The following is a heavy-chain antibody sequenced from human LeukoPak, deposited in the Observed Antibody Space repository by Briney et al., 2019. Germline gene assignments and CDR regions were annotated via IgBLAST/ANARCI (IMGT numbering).Heavy chain of an antibody. J-gene: IGHJ4*02. D-gene: IGHD3-22*01. CDR3: ATYYYDSSGYSPFDY. V-gene: IGHV1-24*01. CDR1: GYTLTELS. Sequence: ASVKVSCKVSGYTLTELSMHWVRQAPGKGLEWMGGFDPEDGETIYAQKFQGRVTMTEDTSTDTAYMELSSLRSEDTAVYYCATYYYDSSGYSPFDYWGQGTLVPVSS. CDR2: FDPEDGET.